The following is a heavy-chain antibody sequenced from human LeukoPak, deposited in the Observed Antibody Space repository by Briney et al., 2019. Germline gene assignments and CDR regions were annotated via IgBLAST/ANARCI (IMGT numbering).Heavy chain of an antibody. CDR1: GFTFDDYA. V-gene: IGHV3-9*01. CDR2: ISWNSGSI. Sequence: GGSLRLSCAASGFTFDDYAMHWVWQAPGKGLEWVSGISWNSGSIGYADSVKGRFTISRDNAKNSLYLQMNSLRAEDTALYYCAKDRDYGDYELGNWGQGTLVTVSS. J-gene: IGHJ4*02. D-gene: IGHD4-17*01. CDR3: AKDRDYGDYELGN.